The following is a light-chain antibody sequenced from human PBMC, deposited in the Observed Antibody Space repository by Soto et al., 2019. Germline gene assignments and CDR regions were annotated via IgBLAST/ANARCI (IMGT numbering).Light chain of an antibody. V-gene: IGLV2-14*01. CDR2: DVS. CDR3: SSYTTSSTVA. CDR1: SSDVGGYNY. Sequence: QSALTQPASVSGSPGQSITISCTGTSSDVGGYNYVSWYQQHPGKAPKLMIFDVSQRPSGVSNRFSGSKSGNTASLTISGLQADDEADYYCSSYTTSSTVAFGRGTKLTVL. J-gene: IGLJ2*01.